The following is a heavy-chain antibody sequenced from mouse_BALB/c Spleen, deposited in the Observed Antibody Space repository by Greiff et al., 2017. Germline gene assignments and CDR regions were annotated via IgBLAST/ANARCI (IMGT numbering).Heavy chain of an antibody. Sequence: EVKLMESGPELVKPGASVKIPCKASGYTFTDYNMDWVKQSHGKSLEWIGDINPNNGGTIYNQKFKGKATLTVDKSSSTAYMELRSLTSEDTAVYYCAREAGGAWFAYWGQGTLVTVSA. J-gene: IGHJ3*01. V-gene: IGHV1-18*01. D-gene: IGHD3-1*01. CDR1: GYTFTDYN. CDR2: INPNNGGT. CDR3: AREAGGAWFAY.